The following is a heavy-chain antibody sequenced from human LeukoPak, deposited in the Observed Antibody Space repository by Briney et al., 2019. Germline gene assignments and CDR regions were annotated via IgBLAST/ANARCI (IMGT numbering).Heavy chain of an antibody. D-gene: IGHD3-10*01. CDR1: GASISGHY. CDR2: VHTSRGT. Sequence: SETLSLTCIVSGASISGHYWSWIRQPAGKEPEWIGRVHTSRGTNYNSSLKRRLTMSVDTSKNQFSLHLASVTAADTAVYYCAKGGESSLPFDYWGQGTLVTVSS. CDR3: AKGGESSLPFDY. V-gene: IGHV4-4*07. J-gene: IGHJ4*02.